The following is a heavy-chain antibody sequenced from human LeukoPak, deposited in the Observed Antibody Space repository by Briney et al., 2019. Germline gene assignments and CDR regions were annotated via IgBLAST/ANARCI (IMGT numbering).Heavy chain of an antibody. D-gene: IGHD2-2*01. V-gene: IGHV3-48*03. CDR1: GFTFSSYE. CDR3: ARRYCSSTSCLIDY. Sequence: GGSLRLSCAASGFTFSSYEMNWVRQAPGKGLEWVSYISGSGTTIYYADSVKGRFTISRDNAKNSLYLQMNSLRAEDTAVYYCARRYCSSTSCLIDYWGQGTLVTVSS. J-gene: IGHJ4*02. CDR2: ISGSGTTI.